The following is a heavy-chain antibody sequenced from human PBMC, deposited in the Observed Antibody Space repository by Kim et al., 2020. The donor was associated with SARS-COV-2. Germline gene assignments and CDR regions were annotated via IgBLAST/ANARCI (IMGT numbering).Heavy chain of an antibody. J-gene: IGHJ6*02. CDR2: ISYDGSNK. V-gene: IGHV3-30*18. D-gene: IGHD3-10*02. Sequence: GGSLRLSCAASGFTFSSYSMHWVRQAPGKGLEWVAVISYDGSNKYYADSVKGRFTISRDNSKNTLYLQMNSLRAEDTAVYYCAKESCSGSYSAWTYDYYGLDVWGQGTTVTVSS. CDR1: GFTFSSYS. CDR3: AKESCSGSYSAWTYDYYGLDV.